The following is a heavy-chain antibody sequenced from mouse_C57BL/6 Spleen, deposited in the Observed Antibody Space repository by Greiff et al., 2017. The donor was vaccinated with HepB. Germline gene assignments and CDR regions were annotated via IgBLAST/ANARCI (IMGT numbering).Heavy chain of an antibody. V-gene: IGHV1-55*01. D-gene: IGHD2-4*01. CDR2: IYPGSGST. Sequence: VQLQQPGAELVKPGASVKMSCKASGYTFTSYWITWVKQRPGQGLEWIGDIYPGSGSTNYNEKFKSKATLTVDTSSSTAYMQLSSLTSEDSAVDYCARKDFYYDYGAWFAYWGQGTLVTVSA. J-gene: IGHJ3*01. CDR3: ARKDFYYDYGAWFAY. CDR1: GYTFTSYW.